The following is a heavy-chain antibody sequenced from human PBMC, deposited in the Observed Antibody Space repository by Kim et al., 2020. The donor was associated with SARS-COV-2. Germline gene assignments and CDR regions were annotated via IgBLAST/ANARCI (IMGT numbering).Heavy chain of an antibody. J-gene: IGHJ4*02. CDR1: GGSIRSYF. Sequence: SETLSLTCAVSGGSIRSYFWTWIRHPPGKGLEWIGNIHHSGITNYNSSLKSRMTMSVDTSKSQVSLTLTPVTAADTAIYYCSGFCGGGSCSDYWGQVT. V-gene: IGHV4-59*13. D-gene: IGHD2-15*01. CDR2: IHHSGIT. CDR3: SGFCGGGSCSDY.